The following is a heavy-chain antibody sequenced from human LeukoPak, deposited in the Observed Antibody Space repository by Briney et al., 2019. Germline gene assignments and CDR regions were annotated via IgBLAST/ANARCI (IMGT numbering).Heavy chain of an antibody. D-gene: IGHD1-1*01. CDR3: ARDWYNSLNYFDY. J-gene: IGHJ4*02. V-gene: IGHV3-30*04. CDR1: GFPFSRYA. Sequence: GGSLRLSCAASGFPFSRYAVHWIRQAPGKGLEWVAFILYDGSNGFYADSVKGRFTISRDNSNSTLYLQMNSLRVDDTAVYYCARDWYNSLNYFDYWGQGSLVTVSS. CDR2: ILYDGSNG.